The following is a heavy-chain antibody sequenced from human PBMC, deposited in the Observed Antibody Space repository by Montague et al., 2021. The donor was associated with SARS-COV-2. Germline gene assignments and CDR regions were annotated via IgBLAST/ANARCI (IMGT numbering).Heavy chain of an antibody. D-gene: IGHD4-23*01. J-gene: IGHJ5*02. V-gene: IGHV4-61*03. CDR1: GASISTGSDY. CDR2: FYYSGGS. CDR3: ARDRGDIYGGNSAWFDP. Sequence: SETLSLTSTVSGASISTGSDYWTWIRQRPGRGLEWIGNFYYSGGSTYNPSLKSRVTISADTSKNLFSLTLKSVTASDTAAYYCARDRGDIYGGNSAWFDPWGQGTLVTVSS.